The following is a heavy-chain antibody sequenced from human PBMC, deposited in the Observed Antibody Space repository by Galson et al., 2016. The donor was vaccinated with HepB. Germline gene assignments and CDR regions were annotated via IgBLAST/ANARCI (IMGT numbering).Heavy chain of an antibody. CDR2: ISHDVSNT. V-gene: IGHV3-30*03. CDR3: ARVEVITPAMMDV. Sequence: SLRLSCAASGFSFSNFGLHWVRQAPGKGLEWVAVISHDVSNTHYADSVKGRFTISRDNSKNTLFLQMNNLRPEDTAVYYCARVEVITPAMMDVWGQGTTVTVSS. D-gene: IGHD3-22*01. J-gene: IGHJ6*02. CDR1: GFSFSNFG.